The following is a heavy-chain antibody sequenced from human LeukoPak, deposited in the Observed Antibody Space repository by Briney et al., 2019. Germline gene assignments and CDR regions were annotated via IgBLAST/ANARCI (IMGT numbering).Heavy chain of an antibody. Sequence: PGGSLRLFCAASGFTFSSYAMSWVRQAPGKGLEWVSAISGSGGSTYYADSVKGRFTISRDNSKNTLYLQMNSLRAEDTAVYYCARDRGYDILTGGNWFDPWGQGTLVTVSS. CDR3: ARDRGYDILTGGNWFDP. CDR1: GFTFSSYA. D-gene: IGHD3-9*01. V-gene: IGHV3-23*01. J-gene: IGHJ5*02. CDR2: ISGSGGST.